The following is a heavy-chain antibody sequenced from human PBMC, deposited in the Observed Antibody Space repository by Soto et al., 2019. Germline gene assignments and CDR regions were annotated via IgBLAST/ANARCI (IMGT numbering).Heavy chain of an antibody. J-gene: IGHJ4*02. CDR2: IWYDGSNK. Sequence: QVQLVESGGGVVQPGRSLRLSCAASGFTFSSYGMHWVRQAPGKGLEWVAVIWYDGSNKYYAASVKGRFTISRDNSKNTLYLQMNSLRAEDTAVYYCARENLELPFDYWGQGTLVTVSS. CDR1: GFTFSSYG. V-gene: IGHV3-33*01. D-gene: IGHD1-26*01. CDR3: ARENLELPFDY.